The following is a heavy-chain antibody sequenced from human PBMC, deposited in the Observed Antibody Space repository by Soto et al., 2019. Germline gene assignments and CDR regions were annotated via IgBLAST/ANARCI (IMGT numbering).Heavy chain of an antibody. J-gene: IGHJ4*02. CDR3: ARGQEGVVATH. CDR1: GGSLSGYY. D-gene: IGHD5-12*01. Sequence: QVQLQQWGAGLLKPSETLSLNCAVNGGSLSGYYWSWIRQPPGKGLEWIGEIKDGGRTNYSPSLKSRATISSDPSTNQFSLRLYSVTAADTGVYSCARGQEGVVATHWDQGTLVTVSS. CDR2: IKDGGRT. V-gene: IGHV4-34*01.